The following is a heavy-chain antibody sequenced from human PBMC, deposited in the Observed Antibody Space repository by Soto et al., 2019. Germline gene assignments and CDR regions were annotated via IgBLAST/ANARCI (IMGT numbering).Heavy chain of an antibody. Sequence: GGSLRLSCAASGFTFSNAWMSWVRQAPGKGLEWVGRIKSKTDGGTTDYAAPVKGRFTISRDDSKNTLYLQMSSLKTEDTAVYYCTIRTRDYDFWSGYTRWGQGTLVTVSS. D-gene: IGHD3-3*01. V-gene: IGHV3-15*01. CDR1: GFTFSNAW. CDR2: IKSKTDGGTT. J-gene: IGHJ4*02. CDR3: TIRTRDYDFWSGYTR.